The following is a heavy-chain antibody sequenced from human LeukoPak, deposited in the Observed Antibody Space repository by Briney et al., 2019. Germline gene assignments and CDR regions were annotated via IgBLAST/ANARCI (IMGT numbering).Heavy chain of an antibody. CDR3: ARAVVTATGYFQH. D-gene: IGHD4-17*01. V-gene: IGHV4-34*01. CDR1: GGSFSGYY. Sequence: SETLSLTCAVYGGSFSGYYWSWIRQPPGKGLEWIGEINHSGSTNYNPSLKSRVTISVDTSKNQFSLKLSSVTAADTAVYYCARAVVTATGYFQHWGQGTLVTVSS. J-gene: IGHJ1*01. CDR2: INHSGST.